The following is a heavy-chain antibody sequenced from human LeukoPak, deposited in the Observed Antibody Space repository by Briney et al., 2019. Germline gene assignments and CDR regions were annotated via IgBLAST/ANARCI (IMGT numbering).Heavy chain of an antibody. D-gene: IGHD4-17*01. CDR1: GFTFSSYD. Sequence: GGSLRLSCAACGFTFSSYDMSWDRQAPGKGLEWVSAISGSGGSTYYADSVKGRFTISRDNSKNTLYLQMNSLRAEDTAVYYCAKNSQTRSTGTQYYYYGMDVWGKGATVTVSS. J-gene: IGHJ6*04. CDR2: ISGSGGST. CDR3: AKNSQTRSTGTQYYYYGMDV. V-gene: IGHV3-23*01.